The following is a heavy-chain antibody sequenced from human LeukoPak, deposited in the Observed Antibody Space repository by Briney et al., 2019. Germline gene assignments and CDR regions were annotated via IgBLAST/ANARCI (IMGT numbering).Heavy chain of an antibody. CDR2: MHFSGSP. V-gene: IGHV4-39*07. D-gene: IGHD3-16*01. CDR3: ARGGVLDAFDT. CDR1: GVSVSDTGYY. J-gene: IGHJ3*02. Sequence: SETLSLTCIVSGVSVSDTGYYWGWVRQPPGKTLEWIGSMHFSGSPFYSPSLESRFSMSVDTSKNQFSLHLRSVTAADTAVYYCARGGVLDAFDTWGQGTMVTVSS.